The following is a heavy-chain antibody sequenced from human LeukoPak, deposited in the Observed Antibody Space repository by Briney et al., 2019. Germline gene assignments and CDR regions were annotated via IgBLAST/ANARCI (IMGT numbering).Heavy chain of an antibody. J-gene: IGHJ4*02. CDR1: GFTFSSYS. D-gene: IGHD3-22*01. V-gene: IGHV3-21*04. Sequence: PGGSLRLSCAASGFTFSSYSMNWVRQAPGKGLEWVSSISSSSSYIYYADSVKGRFTISRDNAKNSLYLQMNSLRAEDMALYYCAKGHYYDGSGLDYWGQGTLVTVSS. CDR2: ISSSSSYI. CDR3: AKGHYYDGSGLDY.